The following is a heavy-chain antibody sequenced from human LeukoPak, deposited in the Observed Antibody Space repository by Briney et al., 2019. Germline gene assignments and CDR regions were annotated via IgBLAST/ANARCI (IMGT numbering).Heavy chain of an antibody. V-gene: IGHV1-18*01. D-gene: IGHD1-14*01. CDR3: ARERARSYYYYMDV. CDR2: ISAYNGNT. J-gene: IGHJ6*03. Sequence: VASVKVSCKASGYTFTSYGISWVRQAPGQGLEWMGWISAYNGNTNYAQKLQGRVTMTTDTSTSTAYMELRSLRSDDTAVYYCARERARSYYYYMDVWGKGTTVTVSS. CDR1: GYTFTSYG.